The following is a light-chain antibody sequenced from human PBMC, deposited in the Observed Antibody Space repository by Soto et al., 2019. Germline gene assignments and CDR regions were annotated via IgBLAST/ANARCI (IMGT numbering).Light chain of an antibody. CDR2: EVS. J-gene: IGLJ2*01. CDR3: SSYAGSNNVV. Sequence: QSALTQPPSASGSPGQSVTISCTGTSSDVGGYNYVSWYQQHPGKAPKLMIYEVSKRPSGVHDRFSGSKAGNTASLTVSGLHSEDEADYYCSSYAGSNNVVFGGGTKLTVL. CDR1: SSDVGGYNY. V-gene: IGLV2-8*01.